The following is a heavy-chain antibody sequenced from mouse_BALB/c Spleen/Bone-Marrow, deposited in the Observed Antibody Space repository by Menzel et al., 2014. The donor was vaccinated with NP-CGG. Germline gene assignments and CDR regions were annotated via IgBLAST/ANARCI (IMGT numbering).Heavy chain of an antibody. J-gene: IGHJ1*01. D-gene: IGHD1-1*01. CDR2: ISSGGSYT. Sequence: EVMLVESGGGLVQPGGSLKLSCAASGFTFSSYAMSWVRQTPEKRLEWVATISSGGSYTYYPDSVKGRFTISRDNAKNTLYLQMSSLRSEDTAMYYCARPPYYGSSEWYFDVWGAGTTVTVSS. V-gene: IGHV5-9-1*01. CDR1: GFTFSSYA. CDR3: ARPPYYGSSEWYFDV.